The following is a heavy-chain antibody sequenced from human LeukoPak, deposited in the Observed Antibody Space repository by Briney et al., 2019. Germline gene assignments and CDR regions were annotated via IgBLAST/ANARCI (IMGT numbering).Heavy chain of an antibody. J-gene: IGHJ4*02. CDR3: ARDDYGDYFFDF. Sequence: GGSLRLSCAASGFTFSTYWMTWVRQAPGKGLEWIANIKPDGSEKYYVDSVKGRFTISRDNAKNSLYLQLNSLRAEDTAMYYRARDDYGDYFFDFWGQGTLVTVSS. CDR2: IKPDGSEK. V-gene: IGHV3-7*01. CDR1: GFTFSTYW. D-gene: IGHD4-17*01.